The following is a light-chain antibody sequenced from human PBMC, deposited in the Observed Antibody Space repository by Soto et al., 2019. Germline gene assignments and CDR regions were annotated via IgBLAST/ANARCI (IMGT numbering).Light chain of an antibody. Sequence: EIVLTQSPGTLSLSPGERATLSCRASQSVSSSYLAWYQQKPGQAPRLLIYGISSRATGVPDRFSGSGSGTDFTLTISSLEPEDFAVYYCQQRSNWPPTFGQGTRLEIK. CDR1: QSVSSSY. V-gene: IGKV3D-20*02. CDR3: QQRSNWPPT. J-gene: IGKJ5*01. CDR2: GIS.